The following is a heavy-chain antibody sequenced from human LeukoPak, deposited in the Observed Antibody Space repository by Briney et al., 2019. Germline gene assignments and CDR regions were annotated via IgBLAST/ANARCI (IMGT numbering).Heavy chain of an antibody. D-gene: IGHD1-1*01. J-gene: IGHJ5*02. CDR2: IIPFLGIA. V-gene: IGHV1-69*04. CDR1: GGSFSSFG. CDR3: ARAGSPTLNYFDA. Sequence: SVKVSCKTSGGSFSSFGLIWVRQAPGQGLEWMGRIIPFLGIANYAQKFQGRATITANKSTRTAYMELTSLTSEDTAMYFYARAGSPTLNYFDAWGQGSLVSVSS.